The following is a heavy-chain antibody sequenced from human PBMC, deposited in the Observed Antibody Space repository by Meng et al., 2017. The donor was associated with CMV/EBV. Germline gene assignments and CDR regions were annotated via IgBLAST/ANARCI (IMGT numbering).Heavy chain of an antibody. CDR1: GFTFNTYA. CDR2: ISYDGSNT. V-gene: IGHV3-30*04. J-gene: IGHJ6*02. D-gene: IGHD3-22*01. Sequence: GESLKISCAASGFTFNTYAMHWVRQAPGKGLEWVAVISYDGSNTYTADSVQGRLTISRDNSKNNLYLQMNSLTVEDTAVYYCVRDQGGEYMIAVLIERFGMDVWGQGTTVTVSS. CDR3: VRDQGGEYMIAVLIERFGMDV.